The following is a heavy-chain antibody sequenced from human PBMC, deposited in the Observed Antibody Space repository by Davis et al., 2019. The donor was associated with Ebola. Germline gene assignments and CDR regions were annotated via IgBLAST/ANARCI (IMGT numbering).Heavy chain of an antibody. CDR2: INPSGGST. CDR3: ARESLTTGARGLFDY. Sequence: ASVKVSCKASGYTFTSYYMHWVRQAPGQGLEWMGIINPSGGSTSYAQKFQGRVTMTRDTSTSTVYMELSSLRSDDTAVYYCARESLTTGARGLFDYWGQGTLVTVSS. J-gene: IGHJ4*02. CDR1: GYTFTSYY. V-gene: IGHV1-46*01. D-gene: IGHD4-17*01.